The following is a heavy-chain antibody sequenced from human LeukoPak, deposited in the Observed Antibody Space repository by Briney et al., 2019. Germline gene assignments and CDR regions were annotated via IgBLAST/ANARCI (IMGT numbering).Heavy chain of an antibody. Sequence: ASVKVSCKASGYTFTGYNMHWVRQAPGQGLEWMGWINPNNGGTIYAQKIRGRVTMTRDTSISTAYMELSSLRSDDTAVYYCARPLNDYTFDYWGQGTLVTVSS. CDR1: GYTFTGYN. V-gene: IGHV1-2*02. D-gene: IGHD4-11*01. CDR3: ARPLNDYTFDY. J-gene: IGHJ4*02. CDR2: INPNNGGT.